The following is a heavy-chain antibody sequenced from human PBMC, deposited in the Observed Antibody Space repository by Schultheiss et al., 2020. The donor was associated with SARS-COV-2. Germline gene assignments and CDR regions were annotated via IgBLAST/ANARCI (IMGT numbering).Heavy chain of an antibody. Sequence: GGSLRLSCAASGFTFSSYAMSWVRQAPGRGLEWVSAISGSGLKTYYADSVRGRFRSSRDNAKNTTSLQMNSLKVEDTAIYYCAKGRVLPADQPHYFESWGQGTLVTVSS. V-gene: IGHV3-23*01. D-gene: IGHD2-2*01. J-gene: IGHJ4*02. CDR2: ISGSGLKT. CDR1: GFTFSSYA. CDR3: AKGRVLPADQPHYFES.